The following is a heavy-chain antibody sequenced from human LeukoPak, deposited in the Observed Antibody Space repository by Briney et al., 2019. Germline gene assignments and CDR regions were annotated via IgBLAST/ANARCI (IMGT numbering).Heavy chain of an antibody. CDR2: IYYSGIT. Sequence: SETLSLTCTVSGGSISTYYWSWIRQPPGKGLEWIGYIYYSGITNYNPSLKSRATISVDTSKNQFSLKLNSVTAADTAVYYCAKRGSNTWSDFDYWDQGTLVTVSS. CDR3: AKRGSNTWSDFDY. CDR1: GGSISTYY. V-gene: IGHV4-59*08. J-gene: IGHJ4*02. D-gene: IGHD6-13*01.